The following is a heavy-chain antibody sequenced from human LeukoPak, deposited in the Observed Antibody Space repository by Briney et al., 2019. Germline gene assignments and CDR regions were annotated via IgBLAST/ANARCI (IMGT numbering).Heavy chain of an antibody. CDR2: ISGSGDTT. CDR3: VKDRVGTWEPIDY. D-gene: IGHD1-26*01. CDR1: GFTFSSCV. Sequence: GGSLRLSCAASGFTFSSCVMSWVRQAPGKGLEWVSAISGSGDTTYYAESVRGRFTISRGISKNTLYLQMNSLRVEDTAVYYCVKDRVGTWEPIDYWGQGTLVTVSS. V-gene: IGHV3-23*01. J-gene: IGHJ4*02.